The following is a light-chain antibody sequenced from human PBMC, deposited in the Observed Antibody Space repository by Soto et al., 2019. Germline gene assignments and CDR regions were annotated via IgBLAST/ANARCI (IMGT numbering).Light chain of an antibody. J-gene: IGKJ1*01. CDR1: QSVSGW. CDR2: DAS. Sequence: DIKMTQSPSTLSASVGDTVTVTCRASQSVSGWLAWYQQKPGKAPKLLIYDASSLESGVPSRFSGSGSGTEFTLTISSLQPDDFATYYCQQYNSYSPWTFGQGTKVDIK. V-gene: IGKV1-5*01. CDR3: QQYNSYSPWT.